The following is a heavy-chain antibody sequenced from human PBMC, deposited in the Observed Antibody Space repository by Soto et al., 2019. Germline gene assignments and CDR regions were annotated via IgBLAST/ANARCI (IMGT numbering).Heavy chain of an antibody. Sequence: PGGPLSLSCAASGSTFTSYPMSGFPRAPGKGLEWVSTISGSDGRTYSTDSVKGRFTISRDNSRNTAYLQMNSLRVEDTAVYYCAKGVSQYTPLALFDYWGRGTLVTVSS. V-gene: IGHV3-23*01. CDR2: ISGSDGRT. J-gene: IGHJ4*02. CDR3: AKGVSQYTPLALFDY. D-gene: IGHD5-18*01. CDR1: GSTFTSYP.